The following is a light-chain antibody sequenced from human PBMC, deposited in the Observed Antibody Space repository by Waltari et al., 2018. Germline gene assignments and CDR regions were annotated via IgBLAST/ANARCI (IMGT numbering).Light chain of an antibody. CDR3: QQYGSSPLT. J-gene: IGKJ4*01. CDR1: QSVSSRH. Sequence: DIVLTQSPGTLSLSPGERATLSCRATQSVSSRHLAWYQQKPGQAPRLLTSGPSSRATGLPDRFSASGSWTDFTLSSSRLEPEDCAVYYCQQYGSSPLTFGGGTKVEIK. V-gene: IGKV3-20*01. CDR2: GPS.